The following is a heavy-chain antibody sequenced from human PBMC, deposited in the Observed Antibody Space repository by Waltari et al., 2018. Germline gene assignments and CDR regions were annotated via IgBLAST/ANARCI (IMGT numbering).Heavy chain of an antibody. CDR2: IDWNSVRI. CDR3: IKETNPGGVDV. J-gene: IGHJ6*02. CDR1: GFTPHDYA. Sequence: EMQLVESGGDLVQPGRSLRLSCAASGFTPHDYAMHWVRQAPGRGLEWVSGIDWNSVRIDYGDSVKGRFTISRDNAKNSLYLQMNSLRPEDTAFYYCIKETNPGGVDVWGQGTTVTVTS. V-gene: IGHV3-9*02.